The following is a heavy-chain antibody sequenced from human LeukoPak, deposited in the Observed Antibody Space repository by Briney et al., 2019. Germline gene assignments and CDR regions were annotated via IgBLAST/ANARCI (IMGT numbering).Heavy chain of an antibody. CDR1: GGSISSGGYY. CDR2: IYHSWST. D-gene: IGHD6-6*01. CDR3: ARSEQLVPLNFDY. Sequence: PSETLSLTCTVSGGSISSGGYYWSWIRQPPGKGLEWIGYIYHSWSTYYNPSLKSRVTISVDRSKNQFSLKLSSVTAADTAVFYCARSEQLVPLNFDYWGQGTLVTVSS. V-gene: IGHV4-30-2*01. J-gene: IGHJ4*02.